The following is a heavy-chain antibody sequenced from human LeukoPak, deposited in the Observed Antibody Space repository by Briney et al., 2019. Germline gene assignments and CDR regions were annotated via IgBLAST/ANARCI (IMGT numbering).Heavy chain of an antibody. D-gene: IGHD5-12*01. J-gene: IGHJ4*02. CDR1: GGSISSGGYY. V-gene: IGHV4-31*03. CDR2: IYYSGST. CDR3: ARAGIHSGYDFEFPSDFGY. Sequence: SQTLSLTCTVSGGSISSGGYYWSWIRQHPGKGLEWIGYIYYSGSTYYNPSLKSRVTISVDTSKNQFSLKLSSVTAADTAVYYCARAGIHSGYDFEFPSDFGYWGQGTLVTVSS.